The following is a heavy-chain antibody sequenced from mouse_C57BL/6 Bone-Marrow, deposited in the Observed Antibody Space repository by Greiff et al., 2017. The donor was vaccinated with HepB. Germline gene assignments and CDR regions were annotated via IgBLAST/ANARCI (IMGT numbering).Heavy chain of an antibody. Sequence: QVQLQQPGTELVKPGASVKLSCKASGYTFTSYWMHWVKQRPGQGLEWIGSINPSTGGTNYNEKFTSKATLTVDNASSTAYMQLSSLTSEDSAFYYCAREGLLPFFAYWGQGTLVTVSA. J-gene: IGHJ3*01. CDR3: AREGLLPFFAY. V-gene: IGHV1-53*01. CDR2: INPSTGGT. CDR1: GYTFTSYW. D-gene: IGHD2-3*01.